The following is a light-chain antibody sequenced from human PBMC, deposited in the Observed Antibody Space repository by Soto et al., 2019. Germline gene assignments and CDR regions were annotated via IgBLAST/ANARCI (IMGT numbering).Light chain of an antibody. Sequence: IQMTQYPSSVSASVGDRVTITCRASQDISTWLAWYQQKPGKAPKLLIYAASSLQSGVPSRFSGSGSGTDFTLSIRSLQPEDFATYYCQQPISFPITFGQGTRLEI. CDR2: AAS. CDR3: QQPISFPIT. V-gene: IGKV1D-12*01. CDR1: QDISTW. J-gene: IGKJ5*01.